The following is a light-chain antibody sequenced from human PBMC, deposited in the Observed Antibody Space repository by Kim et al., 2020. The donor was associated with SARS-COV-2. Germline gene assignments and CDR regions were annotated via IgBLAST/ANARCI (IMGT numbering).Light chain of an antibody. Sequence: EIVLTQSPGTLSLSPGERATLSCRASQSVSSSYLAWYQQKAGQAPRLLIYGASSRATGIPDRFSGSGSGTDFTLTISRLEPEDFAVYFCLQYDSSPITFGQGTRLEI. CDR2: GAS. V-gene: IGKV3-20*01. J-gene: IGKJ5*01. CDR3: LQYDSSPIT. CDR1: QSVSSSY.